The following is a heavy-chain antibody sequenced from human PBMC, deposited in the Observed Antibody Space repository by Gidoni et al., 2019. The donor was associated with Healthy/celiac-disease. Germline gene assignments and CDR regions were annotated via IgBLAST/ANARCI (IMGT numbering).Heavy chain of an antibody. Sequence: QVQLVESGGGVVQPGRSLRLSCAASGFTFSSYAMHWVRQAPGKGLEWVAVRSYDGSNKYYADSVKGRFTISRDNSKNTLYLQMNSLRAEDTAVYYCARDPMYYDFWSGYFFWGQGTLVTVSS. D-gene: IGHD3-3*01. V-gene: IGHV3-30-3*01. CDR1: GFTFSSYA. J-gene: IGHJ4*02. CDR2: RSYDGSNK. CDR3: ARDPMYYDFWSGYFF.